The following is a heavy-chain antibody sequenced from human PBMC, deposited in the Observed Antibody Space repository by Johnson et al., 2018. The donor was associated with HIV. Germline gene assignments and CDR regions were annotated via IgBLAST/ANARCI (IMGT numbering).Heavy chain of an antibody. D-gene: IGHD2-2*01. CDR3: ARAAIVVLPACIFDI. CDR2: INWNGGST. Sequence: VQLVESGGGVVQPGRSLRLSCAASGFTFNDYGMSWVRQVPGKGLEWISGINWNGGSTGYVDSVKGRFTISRDNSRNTLYLQMNSLRAEDAAVYYCARAAIVVLPACIFDIWGQGTMVTVSS. J-gene: IGHJ3*02. CDR1: GFTFNDYG. V-gene: IGHV3-20*04.